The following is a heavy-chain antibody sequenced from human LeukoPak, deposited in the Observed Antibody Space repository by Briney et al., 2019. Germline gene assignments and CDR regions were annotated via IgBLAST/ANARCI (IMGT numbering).Heavy chain of an antibody. D-gene: IGHD5-24*01. CDR1: GGTYSSYP. CDR2: ISGYQGST. V-gene: IGHV1-18*01. J-gene: IGHJ4*02. CDR3: ARSDLGTIPEGPFNY. Sequence: GSSVKVSCKASGGTYSSYPISWVRQAPGQGLEWMGWISGYQGSTKYAQNFQGRVTMTIDTSTSTAYMDLRSLRSDDTAIYFCARSDLGTIPEGPFNYWGQGTLVAVSS.